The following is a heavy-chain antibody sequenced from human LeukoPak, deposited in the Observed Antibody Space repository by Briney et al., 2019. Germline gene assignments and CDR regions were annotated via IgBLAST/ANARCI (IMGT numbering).Heavy chain of an antibody. D-gene: IGHD2-2*01. CDR3: ARCFSGLFRSSTSCFYFDY. CDR1: GYSFTSYW. Sequence: GESLKISXKGSGYSFTSYWIGWVRQMPGKGLEWMGIIFPGDSDTRYSPSFQGQVTISADKSITTAYLQWSSLKASDTAMYYCARCFSGLFRSSTSCFYFDYWGQGTLVTVSS. CDR2: IFPGDSDT. V-gene: IGHV5-51*01. J-gene: IGHJ4*02.